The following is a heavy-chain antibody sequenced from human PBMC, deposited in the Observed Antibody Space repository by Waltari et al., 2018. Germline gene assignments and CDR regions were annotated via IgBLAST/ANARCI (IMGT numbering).Heavy chain of an antibody. Sequence: QVQLVQSGAEVKKPGSSVKVSCKASGGTFSSYAISWVRQAPGQGLEWMGAIIPIFGAANYAAKFEGRVTGTTDGCTSTAYMELRSLRSEDAAVYYCAGEFAAPGLFDYWGQGTLVTVSS. CDR2: IIPIFGAA. CDR1: GGTFSSYA. J-gene: IGHJ4*02. D-gene: IGHD3-10*01. CDR3: AGEFAAPGLFDY. V-gene: IGHV1-69*05.